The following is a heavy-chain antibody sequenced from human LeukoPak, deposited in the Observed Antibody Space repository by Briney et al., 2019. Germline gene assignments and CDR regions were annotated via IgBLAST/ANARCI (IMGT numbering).Heavy chain of an antibody. Sequence: NPSETLSLTCTVSGGSISSYYWTWIRQPAGKGLEWIGRIYNSGNINYNPSLKSRVTMSVDTSKNQFSLKLSSVTAADTAVYYCARDVINSGSYQVGLFDWGQGTLVTVSS. D-gene: IGHD1-26*01. CDR2: IYNSGNI. V-gene: IGHV4-4*07. CDR3: ARDVINSGSYQVGLFD. J-gene: IGHJ4*02. CDR1: GGSISSYY.